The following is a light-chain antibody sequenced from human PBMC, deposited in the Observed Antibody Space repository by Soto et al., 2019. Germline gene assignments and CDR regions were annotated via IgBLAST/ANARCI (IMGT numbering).Light chain of an antibody. CDR3: TSYAGSNNFFYV. Sequence: QLVLTQPPSASGSPGQSVTISCTGTSSDVGGYNYVSWYQQHPGKAPKLMIYEVSKRPSGVPDRFSGSKSGNTASLTVSGLQAEDEADYYCTSYAGSNNFFYVFGTGTKVTV. J-gene: IGLJ1*01. CDR2: EVS. CDR1: SSDVGGYNY. V-gene: IGLV2-8*01.